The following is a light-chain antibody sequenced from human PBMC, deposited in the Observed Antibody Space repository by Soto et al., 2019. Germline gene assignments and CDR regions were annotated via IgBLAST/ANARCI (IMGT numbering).Light chain of an antibody. CDR2: DAS. CDR3: QQFDKLPLT. CDR1: QDINNS. V-gene: IGKV1-33*01. J-gene: IGKJ4*01. Sequence: DIQMTQSLSSLSASVGDRVTITCQASQDINNSLNWYQQRPGEAPKLLVYDASILEAGVPSRFSGRGFGTTFTLTISSLQPKDLATYFCQQFDKLPLTFGGGTKLELK.